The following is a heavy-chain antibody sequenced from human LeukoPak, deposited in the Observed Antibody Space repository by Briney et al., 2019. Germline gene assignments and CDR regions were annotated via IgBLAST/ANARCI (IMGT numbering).Heavy chain of an antibody. V-gene: IGHV1-46*01. CDR1: GYTFTSYY. CDR3: ARDAGWGMPYYGMDV. D-gene: IGHD2-21*01. Sequence: ASVKVSCKASGYTFTSYYMHWVRQAPGQGLEWMGIINPSGGSTSYAQKFRGRVTMTRDTSTSTVYMELSSLRSEDTAVYYCARDAGWGMPYYGMDVWGQGTTVTVSS. J-gene: IGHJ6*02. CDR2: INPSGGST.